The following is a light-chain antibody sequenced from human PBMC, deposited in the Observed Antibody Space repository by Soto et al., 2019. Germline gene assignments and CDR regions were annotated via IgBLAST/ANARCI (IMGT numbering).Light chain of an antibody. CDR2: DSS. CDR1: QDIRNY. V-gene: IGKV1-33*01. Sequence: DIQMTQSPSSLSASVGDRVTITCQASQDIRNYLNWYQQKPGKAPKLLMYDSSNLETGVPSRFSGSGSGTDFTLTISSLQPADIGTYYCQQYDSGLTFGGGTKVEIK. J-gene: IGKJ4*01. CDR3: QQYDSGLT.